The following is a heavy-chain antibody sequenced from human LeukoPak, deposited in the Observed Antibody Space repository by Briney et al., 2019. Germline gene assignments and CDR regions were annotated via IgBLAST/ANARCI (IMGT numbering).Heavy chain of an antibody. D-gene: IGHD3-22*01. V-gene: IGHV4-34*01. CDR3: ARTAYYYDSSGTQYYFDY. CDR1: GGSFSGHY. J-gene: IGHJ4*02. CDR2: INHSGST. Sequence: PSETLSLTCGVSGGSFSGHYWSWIRQPPGKGLEWIGEINHSGSTNYNPSLKSRVTISVDTSKNQFSLKLSSVTAADTAVYYCARTAYYYDSSGTQYYFDYWGQGTLVTVSS.